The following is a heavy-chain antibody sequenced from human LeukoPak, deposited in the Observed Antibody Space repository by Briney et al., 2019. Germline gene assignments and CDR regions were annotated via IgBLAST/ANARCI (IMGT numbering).Heavy chain of an antibody. CDR3: ASVVVPAGYYYMDV. D-gene: IGHD2-2*01. Sequence: GGSLRLSCAASGFTFSSYWMHWVRQAPGEGLVWVSRINSDGSSTSYADSVKGRFTISGDNAKNTLYLQMNSLRAEDTAVYYCASVVVPAGYYYMDVWGKGTTVTVSS. CDR2: INSDGSST. CDR1: GFTFSSYW. V-gene: IGHV3-74*01. J-gene: IGHJ6*03.